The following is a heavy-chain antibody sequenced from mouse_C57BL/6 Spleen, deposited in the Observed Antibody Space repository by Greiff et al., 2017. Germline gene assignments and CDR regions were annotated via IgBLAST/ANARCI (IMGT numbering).Heavy chain of an antibody. V-gene: IGHV1-69*01. CDR1: GYTFTSYW. D-gene: IGHD4-1*01. J-gene: IGHJ3*01. Sequence: QVQLQQPGAELVMPGASVKLSCKASGYTFTSYWMHWVKQRPGQGLEWIGEIDPSDSYTNYNQKFKGKSTLTVDKSSSTASMQLSSLTSEDSAVYYCTRPLGPKAWFAYWGQGTLVTVSA. CDR2: IDPSDSYT. CDR3: TRPLGPKAWFAY.